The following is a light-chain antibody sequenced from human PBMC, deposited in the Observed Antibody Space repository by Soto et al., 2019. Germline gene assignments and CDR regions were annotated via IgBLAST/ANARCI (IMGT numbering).Light chain of an antibody. Sequence: EIVGTQSPATLSLSPGERATLSCRASQSVSSYLAWYQQKPGQAPRLLIYDASNRATGIPARFSGSGSGTDFTLTISSLEPEDFAVYYCKQRSNWPPYTFGQGTQLEIK. CDR1: QSVSSY. V-gene: IGKV3-11*01. CDR3: KQRSNWPPYT. J-gene: IGKJ2*01. CDR2: DAS.